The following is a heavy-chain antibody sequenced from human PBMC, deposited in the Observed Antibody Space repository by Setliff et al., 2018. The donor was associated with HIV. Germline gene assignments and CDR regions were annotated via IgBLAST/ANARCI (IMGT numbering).Heavy chain of an antibody. CDR2: INHSANT. D-gene: IGHD4-17*01. Sequence: SETLSLTCAVSSGPISSSNWWSWVRQPPGKELEWIGEINHSANTNYSPSLKSRVTISVDTSMNQFSLRLTSVTAADTAVYYCARQLTTLDYFDYWGQGTLVTVSS. J-gene: IGHJ4*02. V-gene: IGHV4-4*02. CDR1: SGPISSSNW. CDR3: ARQLTTLDYFDY.